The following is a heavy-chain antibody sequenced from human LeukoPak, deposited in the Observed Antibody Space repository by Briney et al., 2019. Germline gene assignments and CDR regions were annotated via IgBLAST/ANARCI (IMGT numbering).Heavy chain of an antibody. Sequence: GGSLRLSCAASGFTFSSHWMSWVRQAPGKGLEWEANIKQDGSEKYYVDSVTGRFTISRANAKNSLYLKMNSLRGEDTAVYYCARQSYYDILTAGYFDYWGQGTLVTVSS. CDR1: GFTFSSHW. D-gene: IGHD3-9*01. J-gene: IGHJ4*02. V-gene: IGHV3-7*01. CDR3: ARQSYYDILTAGYFDY. CDR2: IKQDGSEK.